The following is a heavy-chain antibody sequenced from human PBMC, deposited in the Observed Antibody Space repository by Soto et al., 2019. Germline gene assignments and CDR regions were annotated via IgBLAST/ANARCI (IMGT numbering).Heavy chain of an antibody. D-gene: IGHD3-16*02. J-gene: IGHJ3*01. CDR2: IYWDDDT. Sequence: QITLKESGPTEVKPTETLALTCTFSGFSLATKGVGVGWVRQPPGGALEWIAVIYWDDDTRYSPSLETRLTITKDTPKNQVALTMTDMDFVDTATFYCAHVTITYGGVVGDEAFDVWGQGAVVTVFS. V-gene: IGHV2-5*02. CDR3: AHVTITYGGVVGDEAFDV. CDR1: GFSLATKGVG.